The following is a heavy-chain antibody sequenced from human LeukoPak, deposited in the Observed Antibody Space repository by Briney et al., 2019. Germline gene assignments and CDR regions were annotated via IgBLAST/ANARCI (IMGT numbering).Heavy chain of an antibody. D-gene: IGHD2-2*01. CDR1: GFTFSSYG. CDR2: ITSDGTSI. J-gene: IGHJ4*02. Sequence: GGSLRLSCAASGFTFSSYGMHWVRQAPGQGLVWVARITSDGTSISYAESVKGRFTISRDNAKNTLYLQMNSLRAEDTAVYYCARDWYHAIDYWGQGTLVTVSS. CDR3: ARDWYHAIDY. V-gene: IGHV3-74*03.